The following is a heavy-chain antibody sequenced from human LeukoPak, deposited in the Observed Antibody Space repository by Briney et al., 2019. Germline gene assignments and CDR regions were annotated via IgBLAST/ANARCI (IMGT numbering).Heavy chain of an antibody. CDR1: GFTFSSYA. J-gene: IGHJ1*01. V-gene: IGHV3-23*01. CDR2: ISGSGGST. Sequence: GGSLRLSCAASGFTFSSYAMSGVRQAPGKGLEWVSAISGSGGSTYYADSVKGRFTISRDNSKNTLYLQMNSLRDEDTAVYYCAKRPVAGRSAYFQHWGQGTLVTVSS. D-gene: IGHD6-19*01. CDR3: AKRPVAGRSAYFQH.